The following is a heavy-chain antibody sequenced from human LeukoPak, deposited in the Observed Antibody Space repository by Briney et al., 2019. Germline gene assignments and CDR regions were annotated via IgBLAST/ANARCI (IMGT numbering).Heavy chain of an antibody. CDR1: GGSFSGYY. CDR3: ARGPVLLWFGDSPYYFDY. J-gene: IGHJ4*02. V-gene: IGHV4-34*01. Sequence: SETLSLTCAVYGGSFSGYYWSWIRQPPGKGLEWIGEINHSGSTNCNPSLKSRVTISVDTSKNQFSLKLSSVTAADTAVYYCARGPVLLWFGDSPYYFDYWGQGTLVTVSS. CDR2: INHSGST. D-gene: IGHD3-10*01.